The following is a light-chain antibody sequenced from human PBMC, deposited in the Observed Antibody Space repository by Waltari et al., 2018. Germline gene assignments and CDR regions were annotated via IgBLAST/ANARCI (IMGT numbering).Light chain of an antibody. V-gene: IGKV3-20*01. CDR3: QHYESLPVT. J-gene: IGKJ1*01. Sequence: TQSPGTLSLSPGERATLSCRACQSISKYLAWYQQKPGQAPRLLIYHASSRAAGIPDRFSGSGSGTDFSLSISRLEPEDFAVYYCQHYESLPVTFGQGTKVEIK. CDR2: HAS. CDR1: QSISKY.